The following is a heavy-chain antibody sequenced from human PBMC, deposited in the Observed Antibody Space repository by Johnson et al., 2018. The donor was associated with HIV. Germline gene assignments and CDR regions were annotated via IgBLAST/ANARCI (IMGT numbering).Heavy chain of an antibody. V-gene: IGHV3-23*04. CDR1: GFTFSSNA. Sequence: EVQLVESGGGVVQPGRSLRLSCAASGFTFSSNAIHWVRQAPGKGLEWVAGVTGTGGDTYYAESVKGRFTISRDNSKNTLYLQMNKLRAEDTAVYFCASQVRGLRLGVDAFDIWGQGTMVTVSS. CDR2: VTGTGGDT. J-gene: IGHJ3*02. CDR3: ASQVRGLRLGVDAFDI. D-gene: IGHD3-16*01.